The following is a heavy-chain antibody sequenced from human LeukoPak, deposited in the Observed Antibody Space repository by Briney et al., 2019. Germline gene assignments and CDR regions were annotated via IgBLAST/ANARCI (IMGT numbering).Heavy chain of an antibody. J-gene: IGHJ4*02. CDR1: GGSFSGYY. V-gene: IGHV4-34*01. CDR2: INHSGST. CDR3: ARGSSWYDY. Sequence: KTSETLSLTCAVYGGSFSGYYWSWIRQPPGKGLEWIGEINHSGSTNYNPSLKSRVTISVDTSKNQFSLKMSSVTAADTAVYYCARGSSWYDYWGQGTLVTVSS. D-gene: IGHD6-13*01.